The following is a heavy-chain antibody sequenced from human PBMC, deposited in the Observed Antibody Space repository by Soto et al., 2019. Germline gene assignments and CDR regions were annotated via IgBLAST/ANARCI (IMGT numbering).Heavy chain of an antibody. CDR3: AKVMGGGSGRYYYYYMDV. V-gene: IGHV3-23*01. J-gene: IGHJ6*03. D-gene: IGHD3-10*01. Sequence: HPGGSLRLSCAASGFTFSSYVMSWVRQAPGKGLEWVSAISGGGTSTYYADSVKGRFTISRDNSKNTLYLQMNSLRAEDTAVYYCAKVMGGGSGRYYYYYMDVWGKGTTVTVSS. CDR1: GFTFSSYV. CDR2: ISGGGTST.